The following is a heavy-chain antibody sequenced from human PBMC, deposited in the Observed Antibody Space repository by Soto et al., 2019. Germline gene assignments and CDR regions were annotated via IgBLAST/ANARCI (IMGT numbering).Heavy chain of an antibody. CDR2: IYYSGS. V-gene: IGHV4-59*01. J-gene: IGHJ3*02. CDR3: ARNYGFDI. Sequence: QVQLQESGPGLVKPSETLSLTCTVSGGSISSYYWSWIRQPPGKGLEWIGYIYYSGSNNNPSLKSRVTIFVDTVKKQFPLKLSSLNAADPGVYYCARNYGFDIWGQGTMVTVSS. CDR1: GGSISSYY.